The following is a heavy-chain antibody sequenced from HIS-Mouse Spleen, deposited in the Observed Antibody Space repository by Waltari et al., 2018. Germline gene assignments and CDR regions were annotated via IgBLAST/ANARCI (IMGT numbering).Heavy chain of an antibody. CDR2: IWYDGSNK. D-gene: IGHD2-8*01. CDR1: GFTFSSYG. Sequence: QVQLVESGGGVVQPGRSLRLSCAASGFTFSSYGMHWVRQAPGKGMDGVAVIWYDGSNKYDADSVKGRFTISRDNSKNTLYLQMNSLRAEDTAVYYCAKGGLMVYAIGDYWGQGTLVTVSS. J-gene: IGHJ4*02. V-gene: IGHV3-33*06. CDR3: AKGGLMVYAIGDY.